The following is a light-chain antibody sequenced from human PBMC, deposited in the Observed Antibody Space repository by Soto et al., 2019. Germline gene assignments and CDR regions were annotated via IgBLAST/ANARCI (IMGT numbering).Light chain of an antibody. Sequence: EIVLTQSPGTLSLFPGERATLSCRASQSVSSSYLAWYQQKPGQAPRLLIYGASSRVTGIPDRFSGSGSGTAFTLTISRLEPEDFAVYYWQQYGSLNGFTFGPGTKVDIK. CDR3: QQYGSLNGFT. CDR1: QSVSSSY. V-gene: IGKV3-20*01. CDR2: GAS. J-gene: IGKJ3*01.